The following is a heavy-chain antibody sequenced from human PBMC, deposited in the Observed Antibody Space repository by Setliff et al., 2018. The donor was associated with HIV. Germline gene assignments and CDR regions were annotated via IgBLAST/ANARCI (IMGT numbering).Heavy chain of an antibody. CDR3: ARSGGLEMAAMGYFDY. CDR2: MYSGGST. CDR1: GFTVSSNY. D-gene: IGHD2-2*01. Sequence: LRLSCAASGFTVSSNYMTWVRQAPGKGLEWVSVMYSGGSTYYADSVKGRFTISRDNSKNTLYLQMNGLRAGDTAVYYCARSGGLEMAAMGYFDYWGQGTLVTVSS. V-gene: IGHV3-66*01. J-gene: IGHJ4*02.